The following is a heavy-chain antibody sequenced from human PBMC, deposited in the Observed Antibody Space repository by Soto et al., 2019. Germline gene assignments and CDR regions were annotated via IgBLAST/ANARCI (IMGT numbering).Heavy chain of an antibody. Sequence: SETLSLTCTVSGGSISSSSYYWGWIRQPPGKGLEWIGSIYYSGSTYYNPSLKSRVTISVDTSKNQFSLKLSSVTAADTAVYYCARHPGGTGEFDYWGQGTLVTVSS. J-gene: IGHJ4*02. CDR3: ARHPGGTGEFDY. CDR2: IYYSGST. D-gene: IGHD7-27*01. CDR1: GGSISSSSYY. V-gene: IGHV4-39*01.